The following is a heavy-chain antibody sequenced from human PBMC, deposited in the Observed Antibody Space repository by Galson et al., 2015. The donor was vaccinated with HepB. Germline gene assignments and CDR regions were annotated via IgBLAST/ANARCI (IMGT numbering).Heavy chain of an antibody. CDR1: GFSVSNYG. V-gene: IGHV3-33*03. CDR2: MWSDGINK. CDR3: AKDAMKSSYYFDH. Sequence: SLRLSCAASGFSVSNYGMYWVRQAPGRGLEWVAVMWSDGINKYYGDSVKGRFTISRDKSKNTLFLQMNSLRVEDTAVYYCAKDAMKSSYYFDHWGQGTLVTVSS. J-gene: IGHJ4*02. D-gene: IGHD6-6*01.